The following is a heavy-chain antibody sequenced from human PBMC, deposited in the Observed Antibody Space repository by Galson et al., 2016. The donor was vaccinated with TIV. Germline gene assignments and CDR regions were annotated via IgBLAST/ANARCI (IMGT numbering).Heavy chain of an antibody. J-gene: IGHJ4*02. CDR1: GYTFADFD. Sequence: SVKVFCKASGYTFADFDINWVRQATGQGLEWMGWMNPGSGNAGSAEKYRGRITMTRDTSQRIVYMELTSLRSEDTAVYFCARSGDYGDHWGQGTLVTVSS. CDR3: ARSGDYGDH. CDR2: MNPGSGNA. V-gene: IGHV1-8*02. D-gene: IGHD4-17*01.